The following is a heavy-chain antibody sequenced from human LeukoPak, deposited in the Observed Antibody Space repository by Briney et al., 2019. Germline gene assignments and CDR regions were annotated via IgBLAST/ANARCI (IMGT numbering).Heavy chain of an antibody. D-gene: IGHD4-23*01. CDR1: GFPFSSYN. V-gene: IGHV3-21*01. J-gene: IGHJ4*02. CDR3: ARGATVRTPPLDY. Sequence: GRSLRLSCAASGFPFSSYNMNWVRQAPGKGLEWVSSIGSSSSYIYYADSVKGRFSISRDNAKNSLYLQMNSLRAEDTAVYYCARGATVRTPPLDYWGQGTLVTVSS. CDR2: IGSSSSYI.